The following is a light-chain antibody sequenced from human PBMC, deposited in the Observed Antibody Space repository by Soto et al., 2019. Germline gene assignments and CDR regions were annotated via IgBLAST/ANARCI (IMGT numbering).Light chain of an antibody. Sequence: EIVLTQSPATLSLSPGERATLSCRASRSVTGYLAWYQQKPGQAPRLLIYDASSRATGVPARFSGSGSGTDLTLTITSLEPEDFAVYYCQQRSDWPSTFGGGTKVEI. CDR2: DAS. J-gene: IGKJ4*01. V-gene: IGKV3-11*01. CDR3: QQRSDWPST. CDR1: RSVTGY.